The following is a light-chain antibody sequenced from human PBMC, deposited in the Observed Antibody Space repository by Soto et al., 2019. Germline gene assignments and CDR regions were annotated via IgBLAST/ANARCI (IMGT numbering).Light chain of an antibody. CDR3: QQYGHWPPYT. V-gene: IGKV3-15*01. CDR2: GTT. J-gene: IGKJ2*01. Sequence: EIVMTQSPATLSVFPGERVTLSCRASQSVSRKLAWYQQKPGQAPRLLIYGTTTRATGIPARFSGSGSGTEFTLTISSLQSEDFGIYYCQQYGHWPPYTFGQGTTLETK. CDR1: QSVSRK.